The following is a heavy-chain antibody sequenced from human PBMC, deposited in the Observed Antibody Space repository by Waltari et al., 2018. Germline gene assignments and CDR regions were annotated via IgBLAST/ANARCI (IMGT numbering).Heavy chain of an antibody. J-gene: IGHJ3*01. V-gene: IGHV1-18*01. CDR2: ISGNTGDT. D-gene: IGHD3-22*01. CDR3: ARNPNPFYYDSPCDL. Sequence: AQLVQSESAVMKPGASVKVSCKTSGFTPPIYGFTWVRKAPGQGLEWIGWISGNTGDTNYAQEFRDRVTMTTDTSTNTVYMELRTLRSDDTALYYCARNPNPFYYDSPCDLWGQGTELTVSS. CDR1: GFTPPIYG.